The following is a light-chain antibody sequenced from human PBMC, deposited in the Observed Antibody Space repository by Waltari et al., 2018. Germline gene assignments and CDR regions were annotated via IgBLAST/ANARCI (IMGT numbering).Light chain of an antibody. CDR2: KDT. J-gene: IGLJ1*01. CDR3: ASWDDSHYV. V-gene: IGLV3-25*02. Sequence: SFVLTQPPSLSVSPGQTAKITCSADVLPKQFAYWYLQKPGQAPLLLIHKDTQRPSGVPDRFSGSKYGTTASLAISGLRSEDEAVYYCASWDDSHYVFGTGTKVTVL. CDR1: VLPKQF.